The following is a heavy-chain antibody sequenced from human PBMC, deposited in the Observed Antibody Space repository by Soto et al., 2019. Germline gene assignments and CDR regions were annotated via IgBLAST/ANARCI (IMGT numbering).Heavy chain of an antibody. CDR3: AKDRGIIVKAGDAFDV. CDR2: ISDSGDRT. J-gene: IGHJ3*01. V-gene: IGHV3-23*01. Sequence: EVQLMESGGGLVQPGGSLRLSCASSGFTLSMSAVNWVRQAPGKGLEWVSYISDSGDRTYYADSVKGRFTISRDRSKNTVSLQMDSLSSEDTAVYYCAKDRGIIVKAGDAFDVWGQGTKVTVSS. CDR1: GFTLSMSA. D-gene: IGHD3-16*02.